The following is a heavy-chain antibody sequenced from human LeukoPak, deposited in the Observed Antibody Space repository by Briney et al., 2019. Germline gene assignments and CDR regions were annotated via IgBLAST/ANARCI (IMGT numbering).Heavy chain of an antibody. CDR2: ISGYNGKT. D-gene: IGHD6-13*01. Sequence: ASVKVSYKASGYTFPSYGITWVRQAPGQGLEWMRWISGYNGKTNYAQKLQGRVTMTTDTSTSTAYMELRSLRSDDTAVYYCARVIAAAALGGWFDSWGXGTXVXXXS. V-gene: IGHV1-18*01. CDR1: GYTFPSYG. J-gene: IGHJ5*01. CDR3: ARVIAAAALGGWFDS.